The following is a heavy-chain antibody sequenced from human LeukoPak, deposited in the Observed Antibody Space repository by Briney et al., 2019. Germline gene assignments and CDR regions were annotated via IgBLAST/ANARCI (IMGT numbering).Heavy chain of an antibody. CDR3: ARDRTVVTVLDAFDI. V-gene: IGHV1-2*02. CDR2: INPNSGGT. J-gene: IGHJ3*02. Sequence: ASVKVSCKASGYTFTGYYIHWVRQAPGQGLEWMGWINPNSGGTNYAQKFQGRVTMTRDTSISTAYMELSRLRSDDTAVYYCARDRTVVTVLDAFDIWGQGTMVTVSS. CDR1: GYTFTGYY. D-gene: IGHD4-23*01.